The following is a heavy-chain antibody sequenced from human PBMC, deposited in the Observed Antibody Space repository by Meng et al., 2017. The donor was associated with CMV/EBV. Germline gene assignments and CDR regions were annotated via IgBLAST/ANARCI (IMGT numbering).Heavy chain of an antibody. CDR2: IRYDGSNK. Sequence: GESLKISCAASGFTFSSYGMHWVRQAPGKGLEWVAFIRYDGSNKYYADSVKGRFTISRDNSKNTLYLQMNNLRAEDTAVYYCAKDDLRYYWGQGTLVTVSS. CDR3: AKDDLRYY. V-gene: IGHV3-30*02. CDR1: GFTFSSYG. J-gene: IGHJ4*02. D-gene: IGHD2-21*02.